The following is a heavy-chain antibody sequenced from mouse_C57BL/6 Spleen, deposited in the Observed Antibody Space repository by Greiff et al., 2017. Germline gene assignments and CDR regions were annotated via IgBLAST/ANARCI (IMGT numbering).Heavy chain of an antibody. CDR3: ASLANWEAWFAY. Sequence: QLKQPGAELVKPGASVKMSCKASGYTFTSYWITWVKQRPGQGLEWIGDIYPGSGSTNYNEKFKSKATLTVDTSSSTAYMQLSSLTSEDSAVYYCASLANWEAWFAYWGQGTLVTVSA. D-gene: IGHD4-1*01. J-gene: IGHJ3*01. V-gene: IGHV1-55*01. CDR2: IYPGSGST. CDR1: GYTFTSYW.